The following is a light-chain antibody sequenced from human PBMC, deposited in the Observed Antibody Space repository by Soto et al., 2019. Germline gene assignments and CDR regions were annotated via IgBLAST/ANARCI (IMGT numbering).Light chain of an antibody. CDR2: GAS. Sequence: EIVLTQSPGTLSLSPGERATLSCRASQSVTSSYLAWYQQQPGQAPRLLIYGASSRVTGIPDRFSGSGSGTDFTLTISRLEPEDFALYYCQQYGSSPYTFGQGTKLEIK. CDR3: QQYGSSPYT. CDR1: QSVTSSY. J-gene: IGKJ2*01. V-gene: IGKV3-20*01.